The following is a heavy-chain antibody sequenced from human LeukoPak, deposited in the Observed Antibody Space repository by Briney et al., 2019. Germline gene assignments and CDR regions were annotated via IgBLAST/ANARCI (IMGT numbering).Heavy chain of an antibody. CDR3: ARASDSSGYYSGGGGYFDY. CDR1: GGTFSSYA. V-gene: IGHV1-69*05. D-gene: IGHD3-22*01. Sequence: ALVKVSCKASGGTFSSYAISWVRQAPGQGLEWMGGIIPIFGTANYAQKFQGRVTITTDESTSTAYMELSSLRSEDTAVYYCARASDSSGYYSGGGGYFDYWGQGTLVTVSS. CDR2: IIPIFGTA. J-gene: IGHJ4*02.